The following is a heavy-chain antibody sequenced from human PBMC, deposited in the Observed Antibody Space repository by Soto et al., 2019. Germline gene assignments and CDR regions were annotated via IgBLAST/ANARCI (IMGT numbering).Heavy chain of an antibody. Sequence: GGSLRLSCTASGFTFSDYGMNWVRQAPGKGLEWVAVIWPDGSNKEYEDSVKGRFAISRDNSRNTLYLEMNSLTVEDTAVYFCARAAYCNSASCYRLDYWGQGSLVTVSS. CDR2: IWPDGSNK. CDR3: ARAAYCNSASCYRLDY. D-gene: IGHD2-2*02. CDR1: GFTFSDYG. J-gene: IGHJ4*02. V-gene: IGHV3-33*01.